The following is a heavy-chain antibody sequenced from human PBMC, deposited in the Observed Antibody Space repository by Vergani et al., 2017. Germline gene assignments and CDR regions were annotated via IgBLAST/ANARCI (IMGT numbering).Heavy chain of an antibody. J-gene: IGHJ6*04. CDR1: WLTFSASA. Sequence: EVHLVESGGGLVQPGESLKLSCATSWLTFSASAIHWVRQTSGKGLEWIGRIRDKAYNYATVYAVSVKGRFTISRDDSKKTAYLQMNGLTTEDTAVYYCFYDFWAGYDSGDVWGKGTTVTVSS. V-gene: IGHV3-73*02. CDR3: FYDFWAGYDSGDV. D-gene: IGHD3/OR15-3a*01. CDR2: IRDKAYNYAT.